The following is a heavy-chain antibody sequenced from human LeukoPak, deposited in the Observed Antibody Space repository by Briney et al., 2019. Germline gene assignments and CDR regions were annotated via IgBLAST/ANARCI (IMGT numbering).Heavy chain of an antibody. J-gene: IGHJ3*02. V-gene: IGHV3-21*01. CDR3: ASVVDVWGSYRYDAFDI. Sequence: GGSLRLSCAASGFTFSSYSMNWVRQAPGKGLEWVSSISSSSSYIYYADSVKGRFTISRDNAKNSLYLQMNSLRAEDTAVYYCASVVDVWGSYRYDAFDIWGQGTMVTVSS. CDR2: ISSSSSYI. D-gene: IGHD3-16*02. CDR1: GFTFSSYS.